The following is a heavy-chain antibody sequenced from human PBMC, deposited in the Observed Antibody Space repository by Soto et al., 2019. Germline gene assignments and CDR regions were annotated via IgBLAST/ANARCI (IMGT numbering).Heavy chain of an antibody. CDR1: GISLSTTAEG. CDR3: AHGSCSSADCYPNPYLDY. D-gene: IGHD2-2*01. CDR2: IYWDDDE. V-gene: IGHV2-5*02. J-gene: IGHJ4*02. Sequence: QITLKESGTTLVKPTQTLTLTCTFSGISLSTTAEGVGWIRQPPGKALEWLALIYWDDDERYSPSLKSRLTITKDTSKNQVVLTMTNVDPVDTATYYCAHGSCSSADCYPNPYLDYWGQGILVTVSS.